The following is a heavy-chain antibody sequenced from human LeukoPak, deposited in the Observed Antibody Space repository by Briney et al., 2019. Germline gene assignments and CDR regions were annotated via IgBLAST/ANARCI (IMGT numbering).Heavy chain of an antibody. Sequence: GGSLRLSCAASGFTFGSYAMSWVRQAPGKGLEWVSAISGSGGSTYYADSVKGRFTISRDNSKNSLYLQMNSLRAEDTAVYYCARERDSSFDYWGQGTLVTVSS. CDR2: ISGSGGST. D-gene: IGHD6-19*01. CDR3: ARERDSSFDY. CDR1: GFTFGSYA. V-gene: IGHV3-23*01. J-gene: IGHJ4*02.